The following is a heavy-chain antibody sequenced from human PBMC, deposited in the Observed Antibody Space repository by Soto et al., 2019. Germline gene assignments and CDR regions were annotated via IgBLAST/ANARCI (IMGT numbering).Heavy chain of an antibody. CDR1: SGSISSSNW. J-gene: IGHJ5*02. Sequence: SETLSLTCAVSSGSISSSNWWSWVRQPPGKGLEWIGEIYHSGSTNYNPSLKSRVTISVDKSKNQFSLKLSSVTAADTAVYYCARASGGWYSEVNGFDQWGQGTMVTVSS. D-gene: IGHD6-19*01. CDR2: IYHSGST. CDR3: ARASGGWYSEVNGFDQ. V-gene: IGHV4-4*02.